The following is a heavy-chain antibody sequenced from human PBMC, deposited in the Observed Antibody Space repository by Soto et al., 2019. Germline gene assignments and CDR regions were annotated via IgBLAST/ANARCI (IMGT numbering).Heavy chain of an antibody. CDR1: GGSISSGGYY. CDR2: IYYSGST. Sequence: QVQLQESGPGLVKPSQTLSLTCTVSGGSISSGGYYWSWNRQHPGKGLEWIGYIYYSGSTYYNPSLKSRVTISVDTSKNQFSLKLSSVTAADTAVYYCARDVGVYYDILTLKGAFDIWGQGTMVTVSS. V-gene: IGHV4-31*03. CDR3: ARDVGVYYDILTLKGAFDI. J-gene: IGHJ3*02. D-gene: IGHD3-9*01.